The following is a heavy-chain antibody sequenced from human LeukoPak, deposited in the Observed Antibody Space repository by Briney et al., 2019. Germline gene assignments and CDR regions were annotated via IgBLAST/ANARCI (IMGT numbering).Heavy chain of an antibody. D-gene: IGHD3-22*01. CDR1: GYTFTNYG. CDR3: ARDGHRRYHYDSSGREDAFDI. Sequence: ASVKVSCKASGYTFTNYGIGWVRQAPGQGLEWMGWISAYNGHTKYAQKVQGRVTMTRDTSTSTAYVELRSLRSDDTAVYYCARDGHRRYHYDSSGREDAFDIWGQGTMVTVSS. J-gene: IGHJ3*02. CDR2: ISAYNGHT. V-gene: IGHV1-18*01.